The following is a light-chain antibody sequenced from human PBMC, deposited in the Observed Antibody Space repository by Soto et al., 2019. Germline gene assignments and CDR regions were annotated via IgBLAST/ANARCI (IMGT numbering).Light chain of an antibody. CDR1: SSNIGNNY. V-gene: IGLV1-51*01. CDR2: DSN. CDR3: GTWDSSLSAGV. Sequence: QSVLTQPPSVSAAPGQKVTISCSGSSSNIGNNYVSWYQQLPGTAPKLLIYDSNKRPSGIPDRFSGSKSGTSATLGITGLQTGDEADYYCGTWDSSLSAGVFGGGTKRTVL. J-gene: IGLJ3*02.